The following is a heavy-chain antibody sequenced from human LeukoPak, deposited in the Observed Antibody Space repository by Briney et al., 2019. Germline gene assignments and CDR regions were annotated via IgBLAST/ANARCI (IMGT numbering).Heavy chain of an antibody. D-gene: IGHD4-17*01. CDR3: ARSYGAFSGPVAY. CDR2: ISDNGAGT. Sequence: GGSLRLSCAASGFTYSRYAMSWVRQAPGKGLEWVSSISDNGAGTFYADSVKGRFTISRDNSDKTLYLQMNSLRAEDTAVYYCARSYGAFSGPVAYWGQGTLVTLSS. J-gene: IGHJ4*02. V-gene: IGHV3-23*01. CDR1: GFTYSRYA.